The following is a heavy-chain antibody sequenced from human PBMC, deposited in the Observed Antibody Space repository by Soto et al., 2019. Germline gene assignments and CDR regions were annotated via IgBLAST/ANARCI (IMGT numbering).Heavy chain of an antibody. D-gene: IGHD3-10*01. CDR1: GFTFTNAW. CDR3: TTDWFHYYDMDV. J-gene: IGHJ6*02. Sequence: EVQLVESGGGLVKPGGSLRLSCAASGFTFTNAWMNWVRQAPGKGLEWVGRIKSKTDGGTTDYAAPVKGRFSISRDDSKTTLYLQMNSLKTDDTAVYYCTTDWFHYYDMDVWGQGTTVTVSS. V-gene: IGHV3-15*07. CDR2: IKSKTDGGTT.